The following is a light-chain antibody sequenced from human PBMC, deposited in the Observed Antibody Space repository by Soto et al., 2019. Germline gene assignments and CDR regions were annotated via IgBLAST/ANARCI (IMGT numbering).Light chain of an antibody. CDR2: GAS. V-gene: IGKV3-11*01. CDR1: QSVGSY. CDR3: QNRDNWPPDAS. Sequence: EIVLTQSPATLSLSPGDRVTLSCRASQSVGSYLAWYQQMPGQAPRLLIYGASNRATGIPARFSGSGSGTDFTLTISSLEPEDFAVYFCQNRDNWPPDASFGQGNRLEIK. J-gene: IGKJ2*03.